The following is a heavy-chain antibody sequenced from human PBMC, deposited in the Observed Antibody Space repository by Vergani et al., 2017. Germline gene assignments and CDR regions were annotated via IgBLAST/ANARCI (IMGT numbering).Heavy chain of an antibody. D-gene: IGHD2-15*01. CDR2: IYWDYDK. V-gene: IGHV2-5*02. Sequence: QITLKESGPTLVKPTQTLTLTCTFSGFSLSTSGVGVGWIRQPPGKALEWLALIYWDYDKRYSPSLKSRLTITKDTSKNQVVLTMTNMDPVDTATYYCAHRLRYCSGGSCYFEYFQHWGQGTLVTVSS. J-gene: IGHJ1*01. CDR3: AHRLRYCSGGSCYFEYFQH. CDR1: GFSLSTSGVG.